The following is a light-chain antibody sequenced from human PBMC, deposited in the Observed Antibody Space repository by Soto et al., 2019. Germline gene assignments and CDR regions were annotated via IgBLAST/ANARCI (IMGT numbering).Light chain of an antibody. CDR3: QQSYSTPTT. CDR2: AAS. CDR1: QSISSY. Sequence: DIQMTQSPSSLSSSVGDRVTITCRASQSISSYLNWYQQKPGKAPKLLIYAASSLQSGVPSRFSGSGSGTDFTLTISSLQPEDFATYYCQQSYSTPTTFGQGTKVGI. V-gene: IGKV1-39*01. J-gene: IGKJ1*01.